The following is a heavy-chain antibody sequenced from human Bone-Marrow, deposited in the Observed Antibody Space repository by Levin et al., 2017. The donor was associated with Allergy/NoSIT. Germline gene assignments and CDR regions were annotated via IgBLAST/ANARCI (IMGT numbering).Heavy chain of an antibody. CDR2: VSKDGHNY. D-gene: IGHD3-3*01. J-gene: IGHJ6*02. CDR3: ARDEGHTGYDYGMDV. Sequence: GESLKISCSASGFHFNYHAMHWVRQAPGKGLEWVALVSKDGHNYRYRDSVRGRFTISRDNSKNTLFLQMDGLRSEDTAVYFCARDEGHTGYDYGMDVWGQGTTVTVSS. CDR1: GFHFNYHA. V-gene: IGHV3-30-3*01.